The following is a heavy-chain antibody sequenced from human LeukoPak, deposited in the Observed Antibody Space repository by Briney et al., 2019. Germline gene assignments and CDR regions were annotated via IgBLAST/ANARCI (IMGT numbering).Heavy chain of an antibody. V-gene: IGHV1-18*01. CDR1: GYTFTSYG. J-gene: IGHJ6*03. CDR2: ISAYNGNT. D-gene: IGHD1-26*01. CDR3: ARVSAGWELPYYYYYYYMDV. Sequence: ASVKVSCKASGYTFTSYGISWVRQAPGQGLEWMGWISAYNGNTNYAQKLQGRVTMTTDTSTSTAYMELRSLRSDDTAVYYCARVSAGWELPYYYYYYYMDVWGKGTTVTVSS.